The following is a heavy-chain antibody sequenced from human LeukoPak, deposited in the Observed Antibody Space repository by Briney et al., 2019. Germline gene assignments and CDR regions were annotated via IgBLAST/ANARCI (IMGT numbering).Heavy chain of an antibody. J-gene: IGHJ4*02. CDR2: ISSSSYI. Sequence: GGSLRLSCAASGFTFSSYSMNWVRQAPGKGLEWVSSISSSSYIYYADSVKGRFTISRDNAKNSLYLQMNSLRAEDTAVYYCARETHDSSGYYYAGGAHFDYWGQGTLVTVSS. CDR3: ARETHDSSGYYYAGGAHFDY. D-gene: IGHD3-22*01. V-gene: IGHV3-21*01. CDR1: GFTFSSYS.